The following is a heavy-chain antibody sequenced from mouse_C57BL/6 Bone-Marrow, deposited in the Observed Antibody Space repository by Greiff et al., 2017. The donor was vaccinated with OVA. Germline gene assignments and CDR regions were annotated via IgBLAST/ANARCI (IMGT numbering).Heavy chain of an antibody. V-gene: IGHV1-7*01. J-gene: IGHJ2*01. CDR1: GYNFTSYW. CDR3: ASPTVVARFDY. Sequence: VQLQQSGAELAKPGASVKLSCKASGYNFTSYWMHWVKQRPGQGLEWIGYINPSSGYTKYNQKFKDKATLTADKSSSTAYMQLSSLTYEDSAVYYCASPTVVARFDYWGQGTTLTVSS. D-gene: IGHD1-1*01. CDR2: INPSSGYT.